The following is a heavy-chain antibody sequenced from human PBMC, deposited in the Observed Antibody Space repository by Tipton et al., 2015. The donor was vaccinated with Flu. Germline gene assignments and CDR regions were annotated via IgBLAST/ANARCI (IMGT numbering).Heavy chain of an antibody. D-gene: IGHD2-2*01. CDR2: ISGSGGNT. J-gene: IGHJ5*02. Sequence: SLRLSCTDSGFTFSSDAMTWVRQAPGKGLEWVSSISGSGGNTYYADSVKGRFTISRDNSKNTLYLQMDSLRAEDTAIYYCAKARSEVVAAAINHWGQGTLVTVSS. V-gene: IGHV3-23*01. CDR1: GFTFSSDA. CDR3: AKARSEVVAAAINH.